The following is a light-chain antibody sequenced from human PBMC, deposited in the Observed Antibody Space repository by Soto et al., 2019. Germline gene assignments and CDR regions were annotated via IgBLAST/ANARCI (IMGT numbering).Light chain of an antibody. CDR3: QQYGSSPPIT. Sequence: SPATLSLSPGERATLSCRASQSVSSYLAWYQQKPGQAPRLLIYDASNRATGIPARFSGSGSGTDFTRTISRLEPEDFAVYYCQQYGSSPPITVGQGTRLEIK. V-gene: IGKV3-20*01. CDR2: DAS. CDR1: QSVSSY. J-gene: IGKJ5*01.